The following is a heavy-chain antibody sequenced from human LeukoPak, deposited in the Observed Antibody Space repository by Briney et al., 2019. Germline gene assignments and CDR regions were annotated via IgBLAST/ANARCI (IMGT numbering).Heavy chain of an antibody. Sequence: ASVKVSCKASGGTFSSYAISWVRQAPGQGLEWMGGIIPIFGTANYAQKFQGRVTITTDESTSTAYMELSSLRSEDTAVYYCARDDCSSTSCYSGLSYFDYWGQGTLVTVSS. CDR1: GGTFSSYA. CDR2: IIPIFGTA. V-gene: IGHV1-69*05. J-gene: IGHJ4*02. CDR3: ARDDCSSTSCYSGLSYFDY. D-gene: IGHD2-2*01.